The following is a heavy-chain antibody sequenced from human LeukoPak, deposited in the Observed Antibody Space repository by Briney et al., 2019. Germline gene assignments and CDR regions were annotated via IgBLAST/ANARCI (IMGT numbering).Heavy chain of an antibody. V-gene: IGHV4-4*02. Sequence: KPSGTLSLTCTVSSGSIFNNNWWSWVRQPPGKGLEWIGQIFHSGSTSYSPSLKSRVTISMDKSKNQISLRLTSVTAADTAVYYCARSPTKRVPEDYWGQGTLVTVSS. J-gene: IGHJ4*02. CDR1: SGSIFNNNW. D-gene: IGHD2-2*01. CDR3: ARSPTKRVPEDY. CDR2: IFHSGST.